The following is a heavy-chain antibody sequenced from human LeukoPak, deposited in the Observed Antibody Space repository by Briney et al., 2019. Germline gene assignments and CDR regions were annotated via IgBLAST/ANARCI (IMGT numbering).Heavy chain of an antibody. D-gene: IGHD3-22*01. CDR2: IHPTSGGT. V-gene: IGHV1-2*04. Sequence: ASVKVSCKATGYTFSVYYIQWVGRAPGRGLAWMGWIHPTSGGTNYAPKFQGWVTMTRDTSISTAYMELSRLRSDDTAVYYCARDLYYGSSDYYPYFDYWGQGSLVTVSS. J-gene: IGHJ4*02. CDR1: GYTFSVYY. CDR3: ARDLYYGSSDYYPYFDY.